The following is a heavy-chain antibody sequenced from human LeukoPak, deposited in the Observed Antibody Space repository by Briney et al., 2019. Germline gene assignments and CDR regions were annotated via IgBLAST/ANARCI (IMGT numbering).Heavy chain of an antibody. CDR1: GFIVSTNY. J-gene: IGHJ4*02. Sequence: GGSLRLSCVASGFIVSTNYMSWVRQAPGKGLEWVSAITGSGGSTYHADSVRGRFTISRDKSKNTLYLQMNSLRDEDMALYYCTRQAGYCSGGNCYFDYWGQGTLVTVSS. V-gene: IGHV3-23*01. D-gene: IGHD2-15*01. CDR2: ITGSGGST. CDR3: TRQAGYCSGGNCYFDY.